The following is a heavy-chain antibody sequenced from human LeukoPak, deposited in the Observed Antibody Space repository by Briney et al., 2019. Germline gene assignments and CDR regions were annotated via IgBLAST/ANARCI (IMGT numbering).Heavy chain of an antibody. V-gene: IGHV4-38-2*02. J-gene: IGHJ5*02. CDR2: IYYSGST. CDR1: GYYISSGYY. D-gene: IGHD3-10*01. CDR3: AGDWAGDYYGTTESYFDP. Sequence: PSETLSLTCTVSGYYISSGYYWAWIRQPPGKGLQWIGSIYYSGSTYYNPSLESRVTISVDTSKNRFSLKLSSVTAEDTAVYYCAGDWAGDYYGTTESYFDPWGQGTLVTVSS.